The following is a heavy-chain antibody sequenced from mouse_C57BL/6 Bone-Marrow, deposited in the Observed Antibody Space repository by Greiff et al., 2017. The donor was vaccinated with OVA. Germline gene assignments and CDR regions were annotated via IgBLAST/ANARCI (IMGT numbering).Heavy chain of an antibody. D-gene: IGHD1-1*01. Sequence: EVKLVESGGGLVKPGGSLKLSCAASGFTFSSYAMSWVRQTPEKRLEWVATISDGGSYTYYPDNVKGRFTISRDNAKNNLYLQMSHLKSEDTAMYYCARSPYYYGSHWYFDVWGTGTTVTVSS. V-gene: IGHV5-4*03. CDR2: ISDGGSYT. J-gene: IGHJ1*03. CDR1: GFTFSSYA. CDR3: ARSPYYYGSHWYFDV.